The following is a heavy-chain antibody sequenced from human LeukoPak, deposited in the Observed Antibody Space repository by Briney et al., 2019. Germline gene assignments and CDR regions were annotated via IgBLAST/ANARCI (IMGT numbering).Heavy chain of an antibody. CDR3: ARDWRDATIFGVVREVYFDY. D-gene: IGHD3-3*01. J-gene: IGHJ4*02. V-gene: IGHV1-2*02. CDR1: GYTLTELS. CDR2: INPNSGGT. Sequence: ASVKVSCKVSGYTLTELSMHWVRQAPGQGLEWMGWINPNSGGTNYAQKFQGRVTVTRDTSISTAYMELSRLRSDDTAVYYCARDWRDATIFGVVREVYFDYWGQGTLVTVSS.